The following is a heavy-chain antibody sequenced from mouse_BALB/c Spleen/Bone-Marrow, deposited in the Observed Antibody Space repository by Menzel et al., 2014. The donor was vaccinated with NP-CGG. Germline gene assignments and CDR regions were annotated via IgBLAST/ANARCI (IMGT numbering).Heavy chain of an antibody. J-gene: IGHJ2*01. V-gene: IGHV1-18*01. CDR1: GYTFTDYN. D-gene: IGHD1-1*02. CDR2: INPNNGGT. CDR3: ARGGNFDY. Sequence: EVKVVESGPELVKPGASVKIPCKASGYTFTDYNMDWVRQSHGKSPEWIGNINPNNGGTIYNQKFKGKATLTVDKSSSTAYMELRSLTSEDTAVYYCARGGNFDYWGQGTTLTVSS.